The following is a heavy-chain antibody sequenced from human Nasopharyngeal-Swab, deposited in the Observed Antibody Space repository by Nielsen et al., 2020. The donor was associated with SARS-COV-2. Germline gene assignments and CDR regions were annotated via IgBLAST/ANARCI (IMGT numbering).Heavy chain of an antibody. D-gene: IGHD1-26*01. CDR2: ISADGSST. CDR3: ARGSGPHGSWDY. Sequence: GESLKISCVASGFTFSSFWMHWVRQVAGKGLVWISRISADGSSTSYADSVKGRLTISRDTAKNTLYLQINTLTGEDTAVYHCARGSGPHGSWDYWGQGTLVTVSS. CDR1: GFTFSSFW. J-gene: IGHJ4*02. V-gene: IGHV3-74*01.